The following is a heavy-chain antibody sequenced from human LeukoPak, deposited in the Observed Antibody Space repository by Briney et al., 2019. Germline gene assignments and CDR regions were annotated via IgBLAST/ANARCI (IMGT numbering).Heavy chain of an antibody. D-gene: IGHD3-3*02. CDR3: ATYPLGY. CDR1: GFTFGTYW. CDR2: ISSSSSYI. J-gene: IGHJ4*02. V-gene: IGHV3-21*01. Sequence: PGGSLRLSCAASGFTFGTYWMSWVRQAPGKGLEWVSSISSSSSYIYYADSVKGRFTISRDNAKNSLYLQMNSLRAEDTAVYYCATYPLGYWGQGTLVTVSS.